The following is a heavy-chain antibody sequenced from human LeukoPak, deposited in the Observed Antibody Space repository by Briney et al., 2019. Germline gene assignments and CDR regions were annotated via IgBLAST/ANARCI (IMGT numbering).Heavy chain of an antibody. Sequence: ASVKVSCKVSGYTLTELSMHWVRQAPGKGLEWMGGFDPEDGETIYAQKFQGRVTITADESTSTAYMELSSLRSEDTAVYYCARDGYCSSTSCYGDYWGQGTLVTVSS. V-gene: IGHV1-24*01. CDR3: ARDGYCSSTSCYGDY. CDR1: GYTLTELS. D-gene: IGHD2-2*01. J-gene: IGHJ4*02. CDR2: FDPEDGET.